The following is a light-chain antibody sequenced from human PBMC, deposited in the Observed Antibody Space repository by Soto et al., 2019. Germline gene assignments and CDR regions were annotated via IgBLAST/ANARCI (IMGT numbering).Light chain of an antibody. J-gene: IGLJ3*02. V-gene: IGLV1-44*01. CDR3: AAWDGRLNVVL. CDR1: SSNIGTNT. Sequence: QSALTQPPSASGTPGQRVTISCSGSSSNIGTNTVNWYQQFPRSAPKLLMYSSNQRPSGVPDRFSGSKSGTSASLAISGLQSEDEADYYCAAWDGRLNVVLFGWGTKLTVL. CDR2: SSN.